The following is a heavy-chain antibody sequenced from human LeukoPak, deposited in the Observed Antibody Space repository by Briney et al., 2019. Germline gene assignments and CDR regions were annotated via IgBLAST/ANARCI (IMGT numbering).Heavy chain of an antibody. CDR2: ISNSDYNT. J-gene: IGHJ4*02. CDR3: ARRSGIAVAGALDY. Sequence: GGSLRLSCAASGFTFSSYAMSWVRQAPGKGLEWVSTISNSDYNTYYTDSVKGRFTISRDNSKNTLYLQMNSLRAEDTAVYYCARRSGIAVAGALDYWGQGTLVTVSS. CDR1: GFTFSSYA. D-gene: IGHD6-19*01. V-gene: IGHV3-23*01.